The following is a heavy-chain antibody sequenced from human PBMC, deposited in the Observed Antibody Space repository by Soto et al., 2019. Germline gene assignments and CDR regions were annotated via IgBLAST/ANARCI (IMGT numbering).Heavy chain of an antibody. Sequence: QVQLQQWGAGLLKPSETLSLTCAVSGGSFSAHYWSWIRQPPGKGLEWIGGISHRGSTNYNPALKSRVTVSVDTSKNQFSLRLTSVTAADTAVYFCARAGRLGYCTNGVCPFDFWGRGTLVTVSS. CDR1: GGSFSAHY. J-gene: IGHJ4*02. D-gene: IGHD2-8*01. CDR2: ISHRGST. CDR3: ARAGRLGYCTNGVCPFDF. V-gene: IGHV4-34*01.